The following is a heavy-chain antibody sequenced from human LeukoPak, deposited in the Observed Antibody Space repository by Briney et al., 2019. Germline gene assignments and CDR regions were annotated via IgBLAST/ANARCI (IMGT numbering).Heavy chain of an antibody. CDR2: IYPGDSDT. Sequence: GESLKISCKGSGYSFTSYWIGWERQMPGKGLEWMGIIYPGDSDTRYSPSFQGQVTISADKSISTAYLQWSSLKASDTAMYYCARGIVATSPSLYYYYMDVWGKGTTVTVSS. V-gene: IGHV5-51*01. CDR1: GYSFTSYW. D-gene: IGHD5-12*01. CDR3: ARGIVATSPSLYYYYMDV. J-gene: IGHJ6*03.